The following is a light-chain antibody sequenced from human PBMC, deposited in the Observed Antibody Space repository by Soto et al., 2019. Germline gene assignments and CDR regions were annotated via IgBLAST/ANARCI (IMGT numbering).Light chain of an antibody. J-gene: IGLJ1*01. CDR2: DVS. CDR1: SSDVGGYNY. CDR3: SSYTSSSTLYV. Sequence: QSALTQPASVSGSPGQSITISCTGTSSDVGGYNYVSWYQQHPGKAPKLMIYDVSNRPSGVSNRFSGSKSGNTASLTISGLQAEDAADYYCSSYTSSSTLYVFVTGTKLTVL. V-gene: IGLV2-14*01.